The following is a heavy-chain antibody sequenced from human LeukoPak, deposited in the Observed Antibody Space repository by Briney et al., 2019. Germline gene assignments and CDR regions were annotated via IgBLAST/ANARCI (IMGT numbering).Heavy chain of an antibody. Sequence: AGGSLRLSCAASGFTFGSYAMHWVRQAPGKGLEWVSFTYSSGDTYYADSVKGRFTISRDNSKNTLYLQMSSLRAEDTAVYYCARVLTVDWYFDLWGRGTLVTVSS. CDR2: TYSSGDT. CDR3: ARVLTVDWYFDL. J-gene: IGHJ2*01. V-gene: IGHV3-53*01. CDR1: GFTFGSYA.